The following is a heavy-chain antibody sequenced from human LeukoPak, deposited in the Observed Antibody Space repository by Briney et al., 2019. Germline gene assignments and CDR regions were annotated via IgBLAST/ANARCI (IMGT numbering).Heavy chain of an antibody. CDR1: GFTFSDYY. CDR3: ARPAGYSSSWAPE. J-gene: IGHJ4*02. V-gene: IGHV3-7*03. Sequence: GGSLRLSCAASGFTFSDYYMSWIRQAPGKGLEWVANIKQDGSEKYYVDSVKGRFTISRDNAKNSLYLQMNSLRAEDTAVYYCARPAGYSSSWAPEWGQGTLVTVSS. CDR2: IKQDGSEK. D-gene: IGHD6-13*01.